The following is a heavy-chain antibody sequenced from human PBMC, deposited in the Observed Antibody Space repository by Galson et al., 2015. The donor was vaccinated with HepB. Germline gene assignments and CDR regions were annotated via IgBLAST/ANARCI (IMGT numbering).Heavy chain of an antibody. CDR1: GGSISSYY. CDR2: IYYSGST. CDR3: ARALRGDFGVVSHYDAFDI. V-gene: IGHV4-59*01. Sequence: SETLSLTCTVSGGSISSYYWSWIRQPPGKGLEWIGYIYYSGSTNYNPSLKSRVTISVDTSKNQFSLKLSSVTAADTAVYYCARALRGDFGVVSHYDAFDIWGQGTMVTVSS. J-gene: IGHJ3*02. D-gene: IGHD3-3*01.